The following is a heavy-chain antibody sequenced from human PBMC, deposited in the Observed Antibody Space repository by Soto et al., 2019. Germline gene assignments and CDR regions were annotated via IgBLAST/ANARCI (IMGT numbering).Heavy chain of an antibody. CDR2: IYYSGST. Sequence: QVQLQESGPGLVKPSETLSLTCTVSGGSISSYYWSWIRQPPGKGLEWIGYIYYSGSTNYNPSLKSRVTISVDTSKNQFSLKLSSVTAADTAVYYCARLRSSVVPAAHFFDYWGQGTLVTVSS. D-gene: IGHD2-2*01. V-gene: IGHV4-59*08. CDR3: ARLRSSVVPAAHFFDY. J-gene: IGHJ4*02. CDR1: GGSISSYY.